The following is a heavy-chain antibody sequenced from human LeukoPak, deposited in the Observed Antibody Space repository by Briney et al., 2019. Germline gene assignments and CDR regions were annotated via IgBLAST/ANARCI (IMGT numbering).Heavy chain of an antibody. CDR3: ARTYYHGSEAYYYYGMDV. D-gene: IGHD3-10*01. V-gene: IGHV4-59*01. CDR1: GGSISSYY. Sequence: PSETLSLTCTVSGGSISSYYWSWIRQPPGKGLEWIGYIYYSGSTNYNPSLKSRVTISVDTSKNQFSLKLSSVTAADTAVYYCARTYYHGSEAYYYYGMDVWGQGTTVTVSS. J-gene: IGHJ6*02. CDR2: IYYSGST.